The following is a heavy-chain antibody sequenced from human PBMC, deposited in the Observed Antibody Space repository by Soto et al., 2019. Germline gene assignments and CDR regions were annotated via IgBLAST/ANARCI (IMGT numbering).Heavy chain of an antibody. J-gene: IGHJ5*02. V-gene: IGHV3-11*01. D-gene: IGHD3-9*01. CDR3: ARSFYDLSTATGGHWFDP. CDR1: ECIYRGGH. CDR2: ISSSGSTI. Sequence: MCGADSECIYRGGHLSCIHQAPGKGLEWVSYISSSGSTIYYADSVKGRFTISRDNAKNHFSLRLSSVTAADTAYYYCARSFYDLSTATGGHWFDPWGHGTLVTVSS.